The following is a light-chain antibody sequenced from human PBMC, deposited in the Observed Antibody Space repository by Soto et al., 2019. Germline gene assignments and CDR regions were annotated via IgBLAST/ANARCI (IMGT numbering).Light chain of an antibody. V-gene: IGKV2-28*01. Sequence: DIVMTQSPLSLSVTPGEPASISCRSSQSLLHSNGYNYLDWYLQRPGQSPQLLIYLGSDRASGVPARFTGSGSGTDFTLRISRVEAEDVGVYYCMQALQTPYSFGQGTKLESK. CDR3: MQALQTPYS. J-gene: IGKJ2*03. CDR1: QSLLHSNGYNY. CDR2: LGS.